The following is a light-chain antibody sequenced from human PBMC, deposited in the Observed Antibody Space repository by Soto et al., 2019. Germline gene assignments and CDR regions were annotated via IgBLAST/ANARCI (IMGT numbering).Light chain of an antibody. CDR3: QQSYRTSWT. CDR2: AAS. V-gene: IGKV1-39*01. J-gene: IGKJ1*01. Sequence: DIQMTQSPSSLSASVGDRVTITCRASQSISSYLNWYQQKPGKAPKLLIYAASSLQSGVPSRFRGSGYGTDFTLTISSQQTEDFATNYCQQSYRTSWTFGQGTKVEIK. CDR1: QSISSY.